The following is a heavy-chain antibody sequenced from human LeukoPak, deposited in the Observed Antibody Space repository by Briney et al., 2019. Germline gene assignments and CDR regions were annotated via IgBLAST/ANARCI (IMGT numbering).Heavy chain of an antibody. CDR3: AGSYRVPYYVDI. Sequence: SETLSLTCTVSGGSISSYYWSWIRQPPGKGLEWIGYMYYSGTTNYNPSLRSRVTISLDTSKNQFSLKLTSVTAADTAVYYCAGSYRVPYYVDIWGTGTTVTV. V-gene: IGHV4-59*08. CDR1: GGSISSYY. D-gene: IGHD6-6*01. CDR2: MYYSGTT. J-gene: IGHJ6*03.